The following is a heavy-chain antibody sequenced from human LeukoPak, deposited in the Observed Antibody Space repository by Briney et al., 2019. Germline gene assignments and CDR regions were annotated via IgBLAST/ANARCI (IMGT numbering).Heavy chain of an antibody. J-gene: IGHJ5*02. CDR3: ARAEWDYYDSSGYYPT. CDR2: IKQDGSEK. Sequence: GGSLRLSCAASGFTFSSYWMSWVRQAPGKGLEWVANIKQDGSEKYYVDSVKGRFTISRDNAKNSLYLQMNSLRAEDTAVYYCARAEWDYYDSSGYYPTWGQGTLVTVSS. D-gene: IGHD3-22*01. CDR1: GFTFSSYW. V-gene: IGHV3-7*01.